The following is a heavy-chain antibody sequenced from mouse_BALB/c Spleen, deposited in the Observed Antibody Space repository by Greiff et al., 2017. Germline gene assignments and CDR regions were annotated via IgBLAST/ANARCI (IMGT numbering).Heavy chain of an antibody. V-gene: IGHV5-4*02. D-gene: IGHD2-14*01. CDR3: ARGDRYDGRSAMDY. J-gene: IGHJ4*01. Sequence: VESGGGLVKPGGSLKLSCAASGFTFSDYYMYWVRQTPEKRLEWVATISDGGSYTYYPDSVKGRFTISRDNAKNNLYLQMSSLKSEDTAMYYCARGDRYDGRSAMDYWGQGTSVTVSS. CDR2: ISDGGSYT. CDR1: GFTFSDYY.